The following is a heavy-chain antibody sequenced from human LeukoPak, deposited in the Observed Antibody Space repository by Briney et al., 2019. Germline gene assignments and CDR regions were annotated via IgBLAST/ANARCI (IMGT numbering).Heavy chain of an antibody. V-gene: IGHV4-59*12. CDR3: ASSGWYRSPADY. J-gene: IGHJ4*02. CDR2: IYYSGST. CDR1: GGSISSYY. Sequence: PSETLSLTRTVSGGSISSYYWSWIRQPPGKGLEWIGYIYYSGSTNYNPSLKSRVTISVDTSKNQFSLKLSSVTAADTAVYYCASSGWYRSPADYWGQGTLVTVSS. D-gene: IGHD6-19*01.